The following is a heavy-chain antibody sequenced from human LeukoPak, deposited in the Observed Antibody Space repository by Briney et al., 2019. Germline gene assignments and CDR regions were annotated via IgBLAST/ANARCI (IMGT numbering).Heavy chain of an antibody. J-gene: IGHJ1*01. CDR1: GFTFSSYS. CDR3: AREGSRSRGYFQH. V-gene: IGHV4-59*01. D-gene: IGHD6-13*01. CDR2: IYQSGST. Sequence: GSLRLSCAASGFTFSSYSMNWIRQPPGKGLEWIGSIYQSGSTYYNPSLKSRVTISVDTSKNQFSLKLSSVTAADTAVYYCAREGSRSRGYFQHWGQGTLVTVSS.